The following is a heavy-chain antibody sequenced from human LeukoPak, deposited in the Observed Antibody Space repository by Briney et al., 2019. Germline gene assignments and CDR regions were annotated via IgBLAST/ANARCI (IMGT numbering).Heavy chain of an antibody. V-gene: IGHV3-66*01. D-gene: IGHD3-16*02. CDR2: IYSGGST. CDR3: ARGGPYDYVWGSYRYTPYFDY. Sequence: GGSLRLSCAASGFTVSSNYMSWVRQAPGKGLEWVSVIYSGGSTYYADSVKGRFTISRDNSKNTLYLQMNSLRAEDTAVYYCARGGPYDYVWGSYRYTPYFDYWGQGTLVTVSS. J-gene: IGHJ4*02. CDR1: GFTVSSNY.